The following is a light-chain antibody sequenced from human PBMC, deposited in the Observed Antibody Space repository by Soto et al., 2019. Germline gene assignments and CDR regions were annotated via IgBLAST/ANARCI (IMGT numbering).Light chain of an antibody. CDR3: HQRQYWPPIS. CDR1: QTVVSY. Sequence: EIFLTQSPATRSVSLVERATLTFLPSQTVVSYLAWYQQKPGQAPRLLISDASNRATGIPARFSGSGSGTDFTLTISSLEPEDFVVYYCHQRQYWPPISFGEGTRLEIK. J-gene: IGKJ5*01. V-gene: IGKV3-11*01. CDR2: DAS.